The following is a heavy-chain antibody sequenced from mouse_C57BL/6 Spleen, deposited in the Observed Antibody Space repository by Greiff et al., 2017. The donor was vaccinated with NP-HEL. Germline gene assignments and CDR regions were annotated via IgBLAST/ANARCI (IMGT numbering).Heavy chain of an antibody. CDR2: IRLKSDNYAT. D-gene: IGHD1-1*01. J-gene: IGHJ4*01. CDR3: TGWYGSFYAMDY. Sequence: EVKVEESGGGLVQPGGSMKLSCVASGFTFSNYWMNWVRQSPEKGLEWVAQIRLKSDNYATPYAESVKGRFTISRDDSKSSVYLQMNNLRAEDTGIYYCTGWYGSFYAMDYWGQGTSVTVSS. CDR1: GFTFSNYW. V-gene: IGHV6-3*01.